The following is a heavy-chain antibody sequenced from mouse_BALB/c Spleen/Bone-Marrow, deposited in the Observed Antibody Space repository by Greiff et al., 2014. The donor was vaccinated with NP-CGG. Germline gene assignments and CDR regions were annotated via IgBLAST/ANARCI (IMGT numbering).Heavy chain of an antibody. J-gene: IGHJ2*01. CDR1: GFSLTSYG. CDR2: IWAGGST. D-gene: IGHD1-2*01. V-gene: IGHV2-9*02. Sequence: QVQLKESGPGLVAPSQSLSITCTVSGFSLTSYGVHWVRQPPGKDLEWLGVIWAGGSTNYNSTLMSRLTISKDNSKSQVFLKMNSLQTDDTAMYYCARYYYGFLDYWGQGTTLTVSS. CDR3: ARYYYGFLDY.